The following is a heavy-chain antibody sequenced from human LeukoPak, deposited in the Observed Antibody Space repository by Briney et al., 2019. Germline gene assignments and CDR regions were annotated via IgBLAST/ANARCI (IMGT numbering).Heavy chain of an antibody. CDR2: IIPIFGTA. CDR1: GGTFSSYA. J-gene: IGHJ6*02. D-gene: IGHD3-10*01. V-gene: IGHV1-69*01. CDR3: AREGVNGMDV. Sequence: GSSEKVSCKASGGTFSSYAISWVRQAPGQGLEWMGGIIPIFGTANYAQKFQGRVTITADESTSTAYMELSSLRSEDTAVYYCAREGVNGMDVWGQGTTVTVSS.